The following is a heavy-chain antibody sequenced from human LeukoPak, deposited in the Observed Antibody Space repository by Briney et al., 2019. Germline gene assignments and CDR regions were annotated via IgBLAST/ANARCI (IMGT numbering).Heavy chain of an antibody. CDR3: ARDSADCSTTSCYSHYMDV. V-gene: IGHV4-30-4*08. J-gene: IGHJ6*03. CDR1: GGSILSGDYY. Sequence: SQTLSLTCTVSGGSILSGDYYWSWIRQPPGKGLEWIGYIYYSGSTYYNPSLKSRVTISVDTSKNQFSLKLSSVTAADTAVYYCARDSADCSTTSCYSHYMDVWGKGTTVTVSS. D-gene: IGHD2-2*02. CDR2: IYYSGST.